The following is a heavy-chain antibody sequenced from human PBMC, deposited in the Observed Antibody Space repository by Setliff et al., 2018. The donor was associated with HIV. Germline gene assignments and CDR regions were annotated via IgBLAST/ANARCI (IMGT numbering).Heavy chain of an antibody. D-gene: IGHD2-2*01. CDR2: IIPIFGTA. J-gene: IGHJ6*02. CDR3: ASAYCSSAGCYVRWGNGMDV. CDR1: GDTFSNYA. Sequence: SVKVSCKASGDTFSNYAISWVRQAPGQGLEWMGGIIPIFGTASHAQKFQGRVTITTDESTSTAYMELSSLRFEDTAMYYCASAYCSSAGCYVRWGNGMDVWGQGTTVTV. V-gene: IGHV1-69*05.